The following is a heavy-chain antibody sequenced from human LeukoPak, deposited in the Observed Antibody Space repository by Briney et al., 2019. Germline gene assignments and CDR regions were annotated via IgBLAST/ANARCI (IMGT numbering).Heavy chain of an antibody. CDR2: ISGSGGST. CDR3: ARELRYFDWSTDAFDI. J-gene: IGHJ3*02. Sequence: GGSLRLSCAASGFTFSSYAMSWVRQAPGKGLEWVSAISGSGGSTYYADSVKGRFTISRDNSKNTLYLQMNSLRAEDTAVYYCARELRYFDWSTDAFDIWSQGTMVTVSS. V-gene: IGHV3-23*01. CDR1: GFTFSSYA. D-gene: IGHD3-9*01.